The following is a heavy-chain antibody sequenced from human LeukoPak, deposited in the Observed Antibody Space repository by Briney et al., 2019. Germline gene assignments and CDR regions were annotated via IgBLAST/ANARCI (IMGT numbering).Heavy chain of an antibody. Sequence: GGSLRLSCAASGFTFSSYAMSWVRQAPGKGLEWVSGISGSGGGTYYADSVKGRFTISRDNSKNTLYLQMNSLRAEDTAVYYCTRGPGRSSSPYYGMDVWGQGTTVTVSS. V-gene: IGHV3-23*01. CDR3: TRGPGRSSSPYYGMDV. CDR2: ISGSGGGT. D-gene: IGHD6-6*01. CDR1: GFTFSSYA. J-gene: IGHJ6*02.